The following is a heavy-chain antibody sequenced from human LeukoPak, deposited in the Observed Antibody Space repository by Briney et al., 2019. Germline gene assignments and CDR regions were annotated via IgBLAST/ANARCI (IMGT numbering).Heavy chain of an antibody. CDR2: IYPGDSDT. J-gene: IGHJ4*02. CDR1: GYSFTNYW. V-gene: IGHV5-51*01. CDR3: ARLDTIFGVVRLFDY. Sequence: GESLKISCKGSGYSFTNYWIGWVRQMPGKGLEWMGIIYPGDSDTRYSPSFQGQVTISADKSISTAYLQWSSLKASDTAMYYCARLDTIFGVVRLFDYWGQGTLVTVSS. D-gene: IGHD3-3*01.